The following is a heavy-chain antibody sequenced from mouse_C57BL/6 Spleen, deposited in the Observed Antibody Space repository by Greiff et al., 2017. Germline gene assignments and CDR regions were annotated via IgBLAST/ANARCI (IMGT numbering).Heavy chain of an antibody. CDR2: IHPNSGST. CDR1: GYTFTSFW. D-gene: IGHD2-5*01. Sequence: QVQLQQPGAELVKPGASVKLSCTASGYTFTSFWMHWVKLRPGQGLEWIGMIHPNSGSTNYNEKFKSKATLTVDKSSSTAYMQISSLTSEDSAVYYCARNSNYVMDYWGQGTSVTVSS. CDR3: ARNSNYVMDY. V-gene: IGHV1-64*01. J-gene: IGHJ4*01.